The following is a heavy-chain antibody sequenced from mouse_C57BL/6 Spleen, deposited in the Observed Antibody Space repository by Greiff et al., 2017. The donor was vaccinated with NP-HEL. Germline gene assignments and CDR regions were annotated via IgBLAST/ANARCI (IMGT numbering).Heavy chain of an antibody. CDR2: INPNQAGT. J-gene: IGHJ4*01. Sequence: EVQLQQSGPELVKPGASVKMSCKASGYTFTDYNMHWVKQSHGKSLEWIGYINPNQAGTSYNQKFKGKATLTVNKSSSTAYMELRSLTSEYSAVYYCARGTGTGAMDYWGQGTSGTVSS. D-gene: IGHD4-1*01. CDR1: GYTFTDYN. CDR3: ARGTGTGAMDY. V-gene: IGHV1-22*01.